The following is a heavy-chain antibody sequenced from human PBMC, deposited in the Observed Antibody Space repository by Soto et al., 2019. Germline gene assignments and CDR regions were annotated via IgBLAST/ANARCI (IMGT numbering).Heavy chain of an antibody. D-gene: IGHD5-18*01. CDR1: GFTFSGSA. Sequence: VQLVESGGGVVQPGRSLRLSCAASGFTFSGSAMHWVRQASGKGLEWVGRIRSKANSYATAYAASVKGRFTISRDDSKNTAYLQMNSLKTEDTAVYYCTSLSCDTAMGPDYYGMDVWGQGTTVTVSS. CDR3: TSLSCDTAMGPDYYGMDV. J-gene: IGHJ6*02. V-gene: IGHV3-73*01. CDR2: IRSKANSYAT.